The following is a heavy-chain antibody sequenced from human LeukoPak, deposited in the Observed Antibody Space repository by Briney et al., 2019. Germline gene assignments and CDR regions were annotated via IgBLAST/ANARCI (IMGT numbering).Heavy chain of an antibody. CDR2: INHSGST. Sequence: PSETLSLTCAVYGGSFSGYYWSWIRQPPGKGLEWIGEINHSGSTNYNPSLKSRVTISVDTSKNQFSLKLSSVTAADTAVYYCAKFAGIYDSSGFDYWGQGTLVTVSS. J-gene: IGHJ4*02. D-gene: IGHD3-22*01. CDR3: AKFAGIYDSSGFDY. V-gene: IGHV4-34*01. CDR1: GGSFSGYY.